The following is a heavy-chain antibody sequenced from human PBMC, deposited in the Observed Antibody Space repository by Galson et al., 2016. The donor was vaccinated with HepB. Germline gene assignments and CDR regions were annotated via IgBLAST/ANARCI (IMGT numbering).Heavy chain of an antibody. CDR2: ISDSSSYI. J-gene: IGHJ6*02. V-gene: IGHV3-21*01. CDR1: GFTFSSYV. Sequence: SLRLSCAASGFTFSSYVMHWVRQTPGKGLEWVSSISDSSSYIYYADSVKGRFTISRDNAKSSLSLQMDSLRAEDTAVYYCARALRGSGYYASFHYGMDVWGQGTTVTVSS. CDR3: ARALRGSGYYASFHYGMDV. D-gene: IGHD3-3*01.